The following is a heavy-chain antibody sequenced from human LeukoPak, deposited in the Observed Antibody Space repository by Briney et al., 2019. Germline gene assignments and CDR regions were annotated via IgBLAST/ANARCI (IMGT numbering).Heavy chain of an antibody. CDR1: GASISGSGYY. CDR2: IYSSGST. Sequence: SGTLSLTCTVSGASISGSGYYWGWIRQPPGKGLEWIGSIYSSGSTYYNASLQSRVTISIETSKNQISLRLNSVTAADTAMYYCAKSGGYGLIDYWGQGTLVTVSS. V-gene: IGHV4-39*01. J-gene: IGHJ4*02. D-gene: IGHD1-26*01. CDR3: AKSGGYGLIDY.